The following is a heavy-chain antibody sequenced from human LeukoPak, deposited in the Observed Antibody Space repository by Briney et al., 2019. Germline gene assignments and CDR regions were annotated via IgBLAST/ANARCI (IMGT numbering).Heavy chain of an antibody. CDR3: AKAKDPYYDSSGYGDY. V-gene: IGHV3-9*01. J-gene: IGHJ4*02. D-gene: IGHD3-22*01. Sequence: GGSLRLSCAASGFTFDDYAMHWVRQAPGKGLEWVSGISWNSGSIGYADSVKGRFTISRDNAKNTLYLQMNSLRAEDTAVYYCAKAKDPYYDSSGYGDYWGQGTLVTVSS. CDR2: ISWNSGSI. CDR1: GFTFDDYA.